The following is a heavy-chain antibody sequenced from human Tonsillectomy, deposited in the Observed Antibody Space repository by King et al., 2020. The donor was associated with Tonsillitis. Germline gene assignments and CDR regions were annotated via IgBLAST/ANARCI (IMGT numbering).Heavy chain of an antibody. Sequence: VQLVESGGGLVQPEGSLRLYCGASEFTFSSYAMTWVRQAPGKGLEWVAVIYRHYETHYAASVKGRFTISRDNSKNTLYLQMNSLRAEDTAIYYCAKRLDHLGELSNTLDSWGQGTLVTVSS. CDR2: IYRHYET. V-gene: IGHV3-23*03. D-gene: IGHD3-16*01. CDR3: AKRLDHLGELSNTLDS. CDR1: EFTFSSYA. J-gene: IGHJ4*02.